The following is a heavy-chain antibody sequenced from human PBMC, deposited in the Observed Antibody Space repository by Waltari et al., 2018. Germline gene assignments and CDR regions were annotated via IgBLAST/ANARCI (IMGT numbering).Heavy chain of an antibody. V-gene: IGHV1-69*01. D-gene: IGHD3-10*01. CDR3: ARDTEGSGIFFRFDP. CDR1: GGTFSSYA. CDR2: IIPILGTA. Sequence: QVQLVQSGAEVKKPGSSVKVSCKASGGTFSSYAISWVRQAPGQGLEWMGGIIPILGTANYAQKFQGRVTMTADESTSTAYMELSSLRSEDTAVYYCARDTEGSGIFFRFDPWGQGTLVTVSS. J-gene: IGHJ5*02.